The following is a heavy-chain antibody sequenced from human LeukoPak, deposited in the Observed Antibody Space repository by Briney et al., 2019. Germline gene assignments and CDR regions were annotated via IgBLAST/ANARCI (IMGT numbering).Heavy chain of an antibody. CDR3: ARAQSSGWGPRFDP. Sequence: SETLSLTCTVPDYSISSGYGYYWGWIRQPPGKGLEWIGNIYHSGITYYNHFNSSLKSRVTISIDTSKNQFSLKLSSVTAADTAVYYCARAQSSGWGPRFDPWGQGTLVTVSS. V-gene: IGHV4-38-2*02. J-gene: IGHJ5*02. D-gene: IGHD6-19*01. CDR2: IYHSGIT. CDR1: DYSISSGYGYY.